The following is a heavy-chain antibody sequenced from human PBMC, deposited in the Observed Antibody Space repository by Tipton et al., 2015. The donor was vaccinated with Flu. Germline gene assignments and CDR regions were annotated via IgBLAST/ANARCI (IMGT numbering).Heavy chain of an antibody. J-gene: IGHJ4*02. D-gene: IGHD3-22*01. CDR2: IYHTRAA. CDR1: ADSITTYY. V-gene: IGHV4-59*08. CDR3: AHGDSTEYYLPLFDH. Sequence: TLSLTCTVSADSITTYYWSWIRHSPGPPMEWIAYIYHTRAAKSNPSLASRVTMSVNTSKNQFSLKLSSVAAADTAVYYCAHGDSTEYYLPLFDHWGPGTLGTV.